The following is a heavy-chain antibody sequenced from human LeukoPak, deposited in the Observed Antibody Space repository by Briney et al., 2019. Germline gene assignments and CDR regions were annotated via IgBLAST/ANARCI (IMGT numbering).Heavy chain of an antibody. CDR2: IYYSGST. Sequence: PSETLSLTCTVSGGSISSSSSYWGWIRQPPGKGLEWIGYIYYSGSTYYNPSLKSRVTISVDTSKNQFSLKLSSVTAADTAVYYCARDGPRPAAGFDYWGQGTLVTVSS. V-gene: IGHV4-31*03. J-gene: IGHJ4*02. D-gene: IGHD6-13*01. CDR3: ARDGPRPAAGFDY. CDR1: GGSISSSSSY.